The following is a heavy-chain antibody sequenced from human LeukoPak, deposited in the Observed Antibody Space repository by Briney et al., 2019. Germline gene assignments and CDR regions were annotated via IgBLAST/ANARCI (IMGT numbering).Heavy chain of an antibody. CDR3: ARAPGLAAYTGPMYYYYGMDV. Sequence: GGSLRLSCAASGFTFSSYGMHWVRQAPGKGLEWVAVIWYDGSNKYSADSVKGRFTISRDNSKNTLYLQMNSLRAEDTAVYYCARAPGLAAYTGPMYYYYGMDVWGQGTTVTVSS. J-gene: IGHJ6*02. D-gene: IGHD6-6*01. CDR1: GFTFSSYG. CDR2: IWYDGSNK. V-gene: IGHV3-33*01.